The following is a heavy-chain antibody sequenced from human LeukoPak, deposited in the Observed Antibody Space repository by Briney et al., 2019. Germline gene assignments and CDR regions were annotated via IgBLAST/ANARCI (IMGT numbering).Heavy chain of an antibody. D-gene: IGHD6-13*01. CDR1: GFTVSSNY. CDR2: IYSGGRT. V-gene: IGHV3-53*01. Sequence: GGSLRLSCAASGFTVSSNYMSWVRQAPGKGLEWVSVIYSGGRTYYADSVKGRFTISRDNSKNTLYLQMNSLRAEDTAVYYCAREYMYSSSWYSWGQGTLVTVSS. J-gene: IGHJ4*02. CDR3: AREYMYSSSWYS.